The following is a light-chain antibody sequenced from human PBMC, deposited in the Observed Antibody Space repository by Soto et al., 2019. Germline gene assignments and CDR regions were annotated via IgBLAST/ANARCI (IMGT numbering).Light chain of an antibody. Sequence: EIVLTQSPATLSLSPGEIATLSCRASQSVSSYLAWYQQKPGQAPRLLIYHASNRATGIPARFSGSGSGTDFTLTISSLEPEDFAVYYCHQRSNWPPLTFGQGTKVEIK. V-gene: IGKV3-11*01. CDR1: QSVSSY. J-gene: IGKJ1*01. CDR2: HAS. CDR3: HQRSNWPPLT.